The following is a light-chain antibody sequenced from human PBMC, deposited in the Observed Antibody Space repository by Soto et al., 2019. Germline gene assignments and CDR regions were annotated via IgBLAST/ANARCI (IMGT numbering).Light chain of an antibody. J-gene: IGKJ1*01. CDR3: QQYHTYWWT. CDR1: QGVSSY. Sequence: EIVLTQSPATLSLSPGERATLSCRASQGVSSYLAWYQQKPGQAPRLLIYDASNRATGIPARFSGSGPGTDFTLTISSLEPEDFATYYCQQYHTYWWTFGQGTKVEIK. V-gene: IGKV3D-11*01. CDR2: DAS.